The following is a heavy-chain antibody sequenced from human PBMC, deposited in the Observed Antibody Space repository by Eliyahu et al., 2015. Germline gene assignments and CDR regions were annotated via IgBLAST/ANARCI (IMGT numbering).Heavy chain of an antibody. CDR2: ISYDGSNK. D-gene: IGHD6-13*01. CDR3: AKGQQLDDY. V-gene: IGHV3-30*18. CDR1: GFTFSSYG. Sequence: QVQLVESGGGVVQPGRSLRLSCAASGFTFSSYGMHWVRQAPGKGLEWVAVISYDGSNKYYADSVKGRFTISRDNSKNTLYLQMNSLRAEDTAVYYCAKGQQLDDYWGQGTLVTVSS. J-gene: IGHJ4*02.